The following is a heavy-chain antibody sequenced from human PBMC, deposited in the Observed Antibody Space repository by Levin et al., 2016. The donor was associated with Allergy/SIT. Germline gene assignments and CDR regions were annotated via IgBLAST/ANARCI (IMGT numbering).Heavy chain of an antibody. CDR2: IYYSGLT. CDR1: GGSISSSSYY. V-gene: IGHV4-39*01. J-gene: IGHJ4*02. CDR3: ARQGVDFWSGYDDY. Sequence: GSLRLSCTVSGGSISSSSYYWGWIRQPPGMGLEWIGSIYYSGLTHYNPSLTSRVTMSLDTSKNQFSLKLSSVTAADTAVYYCARQGVDFWSGYDDYWGQGTLVAVSS. D-gene: IGHD3-3*01.